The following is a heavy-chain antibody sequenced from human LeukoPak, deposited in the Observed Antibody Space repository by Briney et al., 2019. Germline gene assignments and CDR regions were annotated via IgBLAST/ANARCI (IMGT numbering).Heavy chain of an antibody. D-gene: IGHD2-15*01. Sequence: SVKVSCKASGGTFSSYAISWVRQAPGQGLEWMGRIIPILGIANYAQKFQGRVTITADKSTSTAYMELSSLRSEDTAVYYCAREVAGDAIAFDIWGQGTMVTVSS. V-gene: IGHV1-69*04. CDR2: IIPILGIA. CDR3: AREVAGDAIAFDI. J-gene: IGHJ3*02. CDR1: GGTFSSYA.